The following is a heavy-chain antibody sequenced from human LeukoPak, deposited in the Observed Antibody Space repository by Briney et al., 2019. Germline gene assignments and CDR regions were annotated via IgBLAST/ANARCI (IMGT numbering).Heavy chain of an antibody. CDR2: INSDGSST. CDR3: VREGMDV. V-gene: IGHV3-74*01. J-gene: IGHJ6*02. CDR1: EFTFSSYW. Sequence: QPGGSLRLSCAASEFTFSSYWMHWVRQVPGKGLVWVSHINSDGSSTAYADSVKGRFTISRDNAKNTLYLQMNSLRAEDTGVYYCVREGMDVWGQGTTVTVSS.